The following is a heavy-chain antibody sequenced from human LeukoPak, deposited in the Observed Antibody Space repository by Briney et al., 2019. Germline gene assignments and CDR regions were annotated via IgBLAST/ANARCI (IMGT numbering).Heavy chain of an antibody. CDR3: ARDQYSYGRDIDY. CDR2: ISYDGSNK. Sequence: PGGSLRLSCAASGFTFSSYAMHWVRQAPGKGLEWVAVISYDGSNKYYADSVKGRFTISRDNSKNTLYLQMNSLRAEDTAVYYCARDQYSYGRDIDYWGQGTLVTVSS. V-gene: IGHV3-30*04. J-gene: IGHJ4*02. CDR1: GFTFSSYA. D-gene: IGHD5-18*01.